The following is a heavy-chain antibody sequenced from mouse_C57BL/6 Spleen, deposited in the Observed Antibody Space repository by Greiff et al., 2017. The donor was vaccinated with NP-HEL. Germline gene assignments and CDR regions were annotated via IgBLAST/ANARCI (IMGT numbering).Heavy chain of an antibody. J-gene: IGHJ1*03. D-gene: IGHD1-1*01. Sequence: QVQLQQSGAELVRPGTSVKVSCKASGYAFTNYLIEWVKQRPGQGLEWIGVINPGSGGTNYNEKFKGKATLTADKSSSNAYMQLSSLTSEDSAVYFCARWGDYGSSYWYFDVWGTGTTVTVSS. CDR3: ARWGDYGSSYWYFDV. CDR2: INPGSGGT. CDR1: GYAFTNYL. V-gene: IGHV1-54*01.